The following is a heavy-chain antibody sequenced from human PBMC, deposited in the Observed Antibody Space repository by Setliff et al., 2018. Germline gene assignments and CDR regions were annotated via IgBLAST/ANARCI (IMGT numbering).Heavy chain of an antibody. D-gene: IGHD1-26*01. CDR1: GDSISNDYW. Sequence: PSETLSLTCAVSGDSISNDYWWSWVRQPPGKGLEWIGEIYHTGSTNYNPSLKSRLTISVAKSKNQFSLRLSSVTAADTAVYYCARAGASIVGEVYYYMDVWGKGTTVTVSS. J-gene: IGHJ6*03. CDR3: ARAGASIVGEVYYYMDV. CDR2: IYHTGST. V-gene: IGHV4-4*02.